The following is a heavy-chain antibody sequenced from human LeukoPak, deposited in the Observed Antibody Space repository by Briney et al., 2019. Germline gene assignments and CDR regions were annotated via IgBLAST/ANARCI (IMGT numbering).Heavy chain of an antibody. J-gene: IGHJ4*02. CDR3: AKAWSSGWAPFDY. D-gene: IGHD6-25*01. CDR1: GFTFSSYA. Sequence: PGGSLRLSCAASGFTFSSYARSWVRQAPGKGLEWVSAISGSGGSTYYADSVKGRFTISRDNSKDTLYLQMNSLRAEDTAVYYCAKAWSSGWAPFDYWGQGTLVTVSS. V-gene: IGHV3-23*01. CDR2: ISGSGGST.